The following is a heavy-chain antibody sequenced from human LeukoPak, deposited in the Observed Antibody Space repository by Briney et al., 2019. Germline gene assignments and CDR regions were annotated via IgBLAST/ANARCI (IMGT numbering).Heavy chain of an antibody. CDR3: ARSGPISLRF. CDR2: MNPKTDNT. D-gene: IGHD2/OR15-2a*01. Sequence: ASVKVSCKTSGYSFTDYDIHWVRQSTGQGLEWMGWMNPKTDNTEYAQKFQGRVTLTWTTSISTAYMELSSLKSEDTAVYFCARSGPISLRFWGQGTLVTVSS. J-gene: IGHJ4*02. CDR1: GYSFTDYD. V-gene: IGHV1-8*01.